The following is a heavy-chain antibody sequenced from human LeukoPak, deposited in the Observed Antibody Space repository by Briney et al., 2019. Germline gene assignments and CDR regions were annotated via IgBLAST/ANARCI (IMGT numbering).Heavy chain of an antibody. CDR1: GFTVSSNY. CDR3: ARVLGGAWYYFDS. V-gene: IGHV3-53*01. J-gene: IGHJ4*02. CDR2: IYSDGAT. Sequence: GGSLRLSCAASGFTVSSNYMRWVRQAPGKGLEWVSIIYSDGATYYADSVKGRFTISRDNSKNTLYLQMSSLRAEDTAVYYCARVLGGAWYYFDSWGQGTQVTVSS. D-gene: IGHD1-26*01.